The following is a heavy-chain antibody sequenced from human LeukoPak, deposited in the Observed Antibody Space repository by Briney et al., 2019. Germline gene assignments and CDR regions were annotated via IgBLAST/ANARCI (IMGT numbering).Heavy chain of an antibody. CDR3: ARDIRSSNYYGMDV. J-gene: IGHJ6*02. CDR1: GGSISSYY. CDR2: IYTSGST. V-gene: IGHV4-4*07. D-gene: IGHD6-6*01. Sequence: PSETLSLTCTVSGGSISSYYWSWIRQPAGKGLEWIGRIYTSGSTNYNPSLTSRVTISVDTSKNQFSLKLSSVTAADTAVYYCARDIRSSNYYGMDVWGQGTTVTVSS.